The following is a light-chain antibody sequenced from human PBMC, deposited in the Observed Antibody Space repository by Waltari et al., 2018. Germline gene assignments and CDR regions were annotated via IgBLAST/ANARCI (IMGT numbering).Light chain of an antibody. Sequence: QSALTHPPPVSVSPGQSLTIPCSGTSSDVGRLNRVAWYQQNPGKAPKLMISDVNKRLSGVSDRFSGSKSGNTASLTISGLQPEDEAEYFCSSYATYSTWVFGGGTKLTVL. CDR1: SSDVGRLNR. V-gene: IGLV2-14*01. CDR3: SSYATYSTWV. CDR2: DVN. J-gene: IGLJ2*01.